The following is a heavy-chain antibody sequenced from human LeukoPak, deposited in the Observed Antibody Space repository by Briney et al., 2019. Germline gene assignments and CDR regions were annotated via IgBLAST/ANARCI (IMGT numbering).Heavy chain of an antibody. D-gene: IGHD3-16*01. CDR3: ARALLGGGYYYYYGMDV. CDR2: IDWDDDK. CDR1: GFSLSTSGMC. Sequence: SGPALVKPTQTLTLTCTFSGFSLSTSGMCVSWIRQPPGKALEWLARIDWDDDKYYSTSLKTRLTISKDTSKNQVVLTMTNMDPVDTATYYCARALLGGGYYYYYGMDVWGQGTTVTVSS. J-gene: IGHJ6*02. V-gene: IGHV2-70*11.